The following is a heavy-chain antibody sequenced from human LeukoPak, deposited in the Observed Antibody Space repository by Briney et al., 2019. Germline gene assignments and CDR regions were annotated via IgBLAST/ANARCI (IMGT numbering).Heavy chain of an antibody. D-gene: IGHD3-9*01. CDR3: ARDKGHFDVDY. CDR1: GGSISSSGYY. V-gene: IGHV4-39*07. CDR2: IYYSGNT. Sequence: SETLSLTCSVSGGSISSSGYYWGWIRQPPGKDLEWIGSIYYSGNTFYIPSLKSRLTISLDTSKNQFSLKLSSVTAADTAVYYCARDKGHFDVDYWGQGTLVTVSS. J-gene: IGHJ4*02.